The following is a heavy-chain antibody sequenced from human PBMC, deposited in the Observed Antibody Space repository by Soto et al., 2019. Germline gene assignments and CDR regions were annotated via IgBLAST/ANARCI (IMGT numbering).Heavy chain of an antibody. V-gene: IGHV3-15*01. CDR2: IKSKTDGGTT. Sequence: GGSLRLSCAASGFTFSNAWMSWVRQAPGKGLEWVGRIKSKTDGGTTDYAAPVKGRFTISRDDSKNTLYLQMNSLKTEDTAVYYCTTEPPLSTVTTDAFDIWGQGTMVTVSS. D-gene: IGHD4-17*01. CDR1: GFTFSNAW. CDR3: TTEPPLSTVTTDAFDI. J-gene: IGHJ3*02.